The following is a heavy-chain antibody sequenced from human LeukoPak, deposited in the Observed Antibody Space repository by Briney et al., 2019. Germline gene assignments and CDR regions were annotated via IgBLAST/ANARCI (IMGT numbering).Heavy chain of an antibody. Sequence: PSQTLSLTCTVSGGSISSGSCYWSWIRQPAGKGLEWIGRIYTSGSTNYNPSLKSRVTISVDTSKNQFSLKLSSVTAADTAVYYCARAAGYCSSTSCYGNYNWFDPWGQGTLVTVSS. V-gene: IGHV4-61*02. J-gene: IGHJ5*02. D-gene: IGHD2-2*01. CDR1: GGSISSGSCY. CDR2: IYTSGST. CDR3: ARAAGYCSSTSCYGNYNWFDP.